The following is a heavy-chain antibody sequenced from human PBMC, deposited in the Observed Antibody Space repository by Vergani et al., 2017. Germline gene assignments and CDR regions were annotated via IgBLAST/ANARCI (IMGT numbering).Heavy chain of an antibody. D-gene: IGHD3-9*01. Sequence: QVQVVQSGAEVKKSGASVKVSCKTSGYIFSNNYMHWVRQAPGQGLEWMGIINPSGGHTNYAQKFQGRVTMTRDTSTSTVYMELSSLRSEDTAIYYCARGDYGILTGYRYWGQGTLVTVSA. V-gene: IGHV1-46*03. J-gene: IGHJ4*02. CDR1: GYIFSNNY. CDR3: ARGDYGILTGYRY. CDR2: INPSGGHT.